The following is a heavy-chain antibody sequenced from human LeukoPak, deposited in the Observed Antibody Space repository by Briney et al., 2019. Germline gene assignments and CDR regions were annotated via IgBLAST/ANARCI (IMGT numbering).Heavy chain of an antibody. V-gene: IGHV4-39*07. CDR2: IYYSGST. CDR3: ARDSEDMVATIRALDY. Sequence: SETLSLTCTVSGGSISSSSYYWGWIRQPPGKGLEWIGSIYYSGSTYYNPSLKSRVTISVDTSKNQFSLKLSSVTAADTAVYYCARDSEDMVATIRALDYWGQGTLVTVSS. D-gene: IGHD5-12*01. J-gene: IGHJ4*02. CDR1: GGSISSSSYY.